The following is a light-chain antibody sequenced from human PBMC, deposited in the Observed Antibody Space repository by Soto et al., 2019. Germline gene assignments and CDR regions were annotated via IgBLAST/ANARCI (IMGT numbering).Light chain of an antibody. CDR3: QSSLRDSHV. Sequence: QSVLTQPPSVSGAPGQRVTISCTGSSSNIGTGFDVHWYQQLSGDPKLLIYGNNKRPSGVPDRFSGSKSGSSASLAIIGLQAEDEADYFCQSSLRDSHVFXTGTKVTV. CDR1: SSNIGTGFD. V-gene: IGLV1-40*01. CDR2: GNN. J-gene: IGLJ1*01.